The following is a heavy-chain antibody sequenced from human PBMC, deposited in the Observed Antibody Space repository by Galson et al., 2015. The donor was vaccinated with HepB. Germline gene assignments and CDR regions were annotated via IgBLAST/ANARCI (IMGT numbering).Heavy chain of an antibody. J-gene: IGHJ5*02. Sequence: SLRLSCAGSGFKFYKVWMNWVRQAPGKGLEWVGRIKTKADGETTDYAAPVKDRFAISRDDSTKTVYLQMNSLKTEDTAIYYCSTDADLWGQGTLVTVSS. CDR3: STDADL. CDR2: IKTKADGETT. V-gene: IGHV3-15*01. CDR1: GFKFYKVW.